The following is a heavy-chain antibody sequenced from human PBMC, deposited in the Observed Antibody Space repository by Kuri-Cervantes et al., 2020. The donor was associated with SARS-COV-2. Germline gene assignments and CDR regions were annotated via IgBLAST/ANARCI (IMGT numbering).Heavy chain of an antibody. CDR1: RFTFSHYG. Sequence: GESLKISCAASRFTFSHYGVHWVRQAPGKGLEGVAVISFDGSNKYYGDSVKGRFTISRDNSKNMLYLQMDSLRADDTAVYYCAREKLYSGSHIDYWGQGTLVTVSS. J-gene: IGHJ4*02. D-gene: IGHD1-26*01. V-gene: IGHV3-30-3*01. CDR2: ISFDGSNK. CDR3: AREKLYSGSHIDY.